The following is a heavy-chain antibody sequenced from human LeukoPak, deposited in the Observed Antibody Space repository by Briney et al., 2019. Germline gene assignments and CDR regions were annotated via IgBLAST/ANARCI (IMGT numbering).Heavy chain of an antibody. CDR1: GYTFISYY. D-gene: IGHD3-10*01. CDR3: ARCEYYGSGSYRNRAFDY. V-gene: IGHV1-46*01. Sequence: ASVKVSCKASGYTFISYYMHWVRQAPGQGLEWMGIINPSGGSTSYAQKFQGRVTMTRDMSTSTVYMELSSLRSEDTAVYYCARCEYYGSGSYRNRAFDYWGQGTLVTVSS. J-gene: IGHJ4*02. CDR2: INPSGGST.